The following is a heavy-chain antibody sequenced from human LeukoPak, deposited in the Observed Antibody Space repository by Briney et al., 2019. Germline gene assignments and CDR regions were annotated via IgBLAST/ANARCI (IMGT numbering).Heavy chain of an antibody. Sequence: ASVKVSCKASGYTFTGYYMHWVRQAPGQGLEWMGWINPNSGGTNYAQKFQGRVTMTRDTSISTACMELSRLRSDDTAVYYCATDLGYGSGSPLGYWGQGTLVTVSS. J-gene: IGHJ4*02. D-gene: IGHD3-10*01. CDR3: ATDLGYGSGSPLGY. CDR1: GYTFTGYY. CDR2: INPNSGGT. V-gene: IGHV1-2*02.